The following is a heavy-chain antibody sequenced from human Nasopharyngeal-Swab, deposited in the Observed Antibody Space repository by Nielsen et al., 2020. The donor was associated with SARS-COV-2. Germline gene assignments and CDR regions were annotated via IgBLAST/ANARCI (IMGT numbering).Heavy chain of an antibody. D-gene: IGHD3-3*01. J-gene: IGHJ4*02. Sequence: TLSLTCTVSGGSISSGDYYWSWIRQPPGKGLEWIGYIYYSGSTYYNPSLKSRVTISVDTSKNQFSLKLSSVTAADTAVYYCAREKNDFWSGSPGAYYFDYWGQGTLVTVSS. CDR1: GGSISSGDYY. CDR2: IYYSGST. CDR3: AREKNDFWSGSPGAYYFDY. V-gene: IGHV4-30-4*01.